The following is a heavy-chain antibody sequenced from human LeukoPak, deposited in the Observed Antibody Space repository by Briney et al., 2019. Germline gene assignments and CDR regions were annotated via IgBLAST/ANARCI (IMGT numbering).Heavy chain of an antibody. Sequence: ASVKVSCKASGYTFTSYDINWVRQATGQGLEWMGWMNPNSGNTGYAQKFQGRVTTTRNTSISTAYMELSSLRSEDTAVYYCARGRANWDPFGYWGQGTLVTVSS. CDR1: GYTFTSYD. CDR3: ARGRANWDPFGY. V-gene: IGHV1-8*01. J-gene: IGHJ4*02. CDR2: MNPNSGNT. D-gene: IGHD7-27*01.